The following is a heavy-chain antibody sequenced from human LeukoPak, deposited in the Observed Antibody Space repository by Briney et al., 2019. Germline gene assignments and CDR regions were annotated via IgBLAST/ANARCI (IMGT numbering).Heavy chain of an antibody. D-gene: IGHD1-20*01. CDR2: INHSGST. CDR3: ARSPIGRGNWNLRDY. V-gene: IGHV4-34*01. CDR1: GGSFSGYY. Sequence: PSETLSLTCAVHGGSFSGYYWSWIRQPPGKGLEWIGEINHSGSTNYNPSLKSRVTISVDTSKNQFSLKLSSVTAADTAVYYCARSPIGRGNWNLRDYWGQGTLVTVSS. J-gene: IGHJ4*02.